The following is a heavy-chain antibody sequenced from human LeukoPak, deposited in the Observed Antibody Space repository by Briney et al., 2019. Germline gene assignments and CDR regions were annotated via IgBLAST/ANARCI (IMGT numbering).Heavy chain of an antibody. J-gene: IGHJ6*02. Sequence: GGSLRLFCAASGFTFSSYGMHWVRQASGKGLEWVAVISYDGSNKYYADYVKGRFTISRDNSKNTLYLQMNSLRAEDTAVYYCAKDHPGGRFLEWLSAYYYGMDVWGQGTTVTVSS. CDR2: ISYDGSNK. CDR3: AKDHPGGRFLEWLSAYYYGMDV. CDR1: GFTFSSYG. D-gene: IGHD3-3*01. V-gene: IGHV3-30*18.